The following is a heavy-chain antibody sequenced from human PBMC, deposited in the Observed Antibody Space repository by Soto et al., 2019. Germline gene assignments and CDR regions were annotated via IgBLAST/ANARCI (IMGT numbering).Heavy chain of an antibody. D-gene: IGHD1-1*01. J-gene: IGHJ5*02. CDR2: IIPIFGTA. CDR3: ASSLKLERRAWFDP. Sequence: SVKVSCKASGVTFSSDGISWVRQAPGQGLEWMGGIIPIFGTANYAQKFQGRVTITADESTSTAYMELSSLRSEDTAVYYCASSLKLERRAWFDPWGQGTLVPVSS. CDR1: GVTFSSDG. V-gene: IGHV1-69*13.